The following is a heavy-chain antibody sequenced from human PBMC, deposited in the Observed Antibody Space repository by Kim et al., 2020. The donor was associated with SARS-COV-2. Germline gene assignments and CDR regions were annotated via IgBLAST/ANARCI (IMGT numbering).Heavy chain of an antibody. J-gene: IGHJ4*02. CDR2: ISSSSSYI. V-gene: IGHV3-21*01. CDR1: GFTFSSYS. D-gene: IGHD3-10*01. CDR3: ARTLLWFGESAFSFDY. Sequence: GGSLRLSCAASGFTFSSYSMNWVRQAPGKGLEWVSSISSSSSYIYYADSVKGRFTISRDNAKNSLYLQMNSLRAEDTAVYYCARTLLWFGESAFSFDYWGQGTLVTVSS.